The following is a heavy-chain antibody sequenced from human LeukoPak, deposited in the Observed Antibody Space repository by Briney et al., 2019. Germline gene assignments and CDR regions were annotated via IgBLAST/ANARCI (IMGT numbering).Heavy chain of an antibody. V-gene: IGHV1-18*01. CDR3: ARSGSSGWYVGSFDY. D-gene: IGHD6-19*01. Sequence: ASVKVSCEASGYTFTSNGISWVRQAPGQGLEWMGWISAYNGNTNYAQKLQGRVTMTTDTSTSTAYMEVRSLTSDDTAVYYCARSGSSGWYVGSFDYWGQGTLVTVSS. J-gene: IGHJ4*02. CDR2: ISAYNGNT. CDR1: GYTFTSNG.